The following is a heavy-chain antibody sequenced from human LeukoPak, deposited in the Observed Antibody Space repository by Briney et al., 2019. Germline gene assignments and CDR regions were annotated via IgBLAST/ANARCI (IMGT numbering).Heavy chain of an antibody. D-gene: IGHD2-8*02. Sequence: SETLSITCGVSGGSISCGGYSWRWIRQPPVKSLGWMGYPYHGGSTYYNPSLKGRVNISVDKSKNQLSLKLSSVNAADTAVYYSARTAGGRYYPSDYWRQGTLVSV. CDR1: GGSISCGGYS. J-gene: IGHJ4*02. CDR2: PYHGGST. CDR3: ARTAGGRYYPSDY. V-gene: IGHV4-30-2*01.